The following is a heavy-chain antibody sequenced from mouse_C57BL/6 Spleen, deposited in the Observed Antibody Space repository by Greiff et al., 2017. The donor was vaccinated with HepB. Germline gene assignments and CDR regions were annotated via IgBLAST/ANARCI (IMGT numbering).Heavy chain of an antibody. CDR3: ASNWDAYYFDY. CDR1: GYAFSSSW. CDR2: IYPGDGDT. Sequence: VQLQQSGPELVKPGAPVKISCKASGYAFSSSWMNWVKQRPGKGLEWIGRIYPGDGDTNYNGKFKGKATLTADKSSSTAYMQLSSLTSEDSAVYFCASNWDAYYFDYWGQGTTLTVSS. J-gene: IGHJ2*01. D-gene: IGHD4-1*01. V-gene: IGHV1-82*01.